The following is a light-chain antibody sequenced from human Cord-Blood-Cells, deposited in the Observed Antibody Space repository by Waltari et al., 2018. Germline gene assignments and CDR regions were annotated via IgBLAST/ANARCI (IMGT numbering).Light chain of an antibody. Sequence: DIVMTQSPLSLPVTPGEPASISCRSSQSLMHSNGYNYSDWYLQKPGQSPQLLIYLGSTRASGVPDRFSGSGSGTDFTLTISSVEAEDVGVYYCMQAQQTPETFGQGTKLEIK. V-gene: IGKV2-28*01. CDR2: LGS. CDR3: MQAQQTPET. J-gene: IGKJ2*01. CDR1: QSLMHSNGYNY.